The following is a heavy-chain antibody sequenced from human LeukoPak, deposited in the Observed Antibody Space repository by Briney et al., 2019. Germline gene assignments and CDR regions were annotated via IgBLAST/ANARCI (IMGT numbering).Heavy chain of an antibody. D-gene: IGHD5-12*01. CDR3: ARDSGYSGYSDY. J-gene: IGHJ4*03. V-gene: IGHV3-11*05. CDR2: ISSSSSYT. CDR1: GSTFSDYY. Sequence: GGSLRLSCAASGSTFSDYYMSWIRQAPGKGLEWVSYISSSSSYTDYADSVKGRFTISRDNAKNSLDLQMNSLRAEDTAVYYCARDSGYSGYSDYWGQGTLVTVSS.